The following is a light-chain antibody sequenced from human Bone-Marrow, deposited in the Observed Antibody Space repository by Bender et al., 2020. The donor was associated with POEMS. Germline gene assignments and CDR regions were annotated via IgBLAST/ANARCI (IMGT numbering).Light chain of an antibody. CDR2: SNY. CDR1: DSNFGGNN. J-gene: IGLJ1*01. Sequence: QSVLTQPPSASGTPGQSVIISCSGTDSNFGGNNVNWYQHLPGTAPRLVVYSNYQRPSGVPARFSGSKSGTSASLAISDIQSEDEGDYYCCSFGTSGTCGYVFGTGTKVIVL. CDR3: CSFGTSGTCGYV. V-gene: IGLV1-44*01.